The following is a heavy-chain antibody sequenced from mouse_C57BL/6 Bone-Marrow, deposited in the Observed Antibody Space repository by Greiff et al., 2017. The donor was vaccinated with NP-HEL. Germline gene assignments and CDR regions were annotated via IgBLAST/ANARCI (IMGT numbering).Heavy chain of an antibody. Sequence: QLQQSGAELVRPGTSVKVSCKASGYAFTNYLIERVKQRPGQGLEWIGVINPGSGGTNYNEKFKGKATLTADKSSSTAYMQLSSLTSEDSAVYFCAREGYLDYWGQGTTLTVSS. CDR3: AREGYLDY. CDR2: INPGSGGT. J-gene: IGHJ2*01. V-gene: IGHV1-54*01. CDR1: GYAFTNYL.